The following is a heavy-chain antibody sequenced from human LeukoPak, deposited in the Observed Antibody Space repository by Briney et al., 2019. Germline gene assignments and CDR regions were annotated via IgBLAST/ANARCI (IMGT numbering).Heavy chain of an antibody. CDR1: IDSFSNYH. CDR3: ARGRAARLRYYFDY. CDR2: VNESGGT. Sequence: SETLSLTCAVYIDSFSNYHWNWIRQTPAKGMEWIGEVNESGGTNYNPSLKSRVTISVDTSKNQFSLKLSSVTAADTAVYYCARGRAARLRYYFDYWGQGTLVTVSS. D-gene: IGHD6-6*01. V-gene: IGHV4-34*01. J-gene: IGHJ4*02.